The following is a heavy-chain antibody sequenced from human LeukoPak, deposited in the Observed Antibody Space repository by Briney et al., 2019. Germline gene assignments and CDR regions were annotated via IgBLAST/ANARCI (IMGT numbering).Heavy chain of an antibody. V-gene: IGHV3-7*01. CDR2: IKQDGSEK. Sequence: PGGSLRLSCAASGFTFSSYWMSWVRQAPGKGLEWVANIKQDGSEKYYVDSVKGRFTISRDNAKNSLYLQMNSLRAGDTAVYYCARGPYCSSTSCYGGAFDIWGQGTMVTVSS. CDR1: GFTFSSYW. D-gene: IGHD2-2*01. J-gene: IGHJ3*02. CDR3: ARGPYCSSTSCYGGAFDI.